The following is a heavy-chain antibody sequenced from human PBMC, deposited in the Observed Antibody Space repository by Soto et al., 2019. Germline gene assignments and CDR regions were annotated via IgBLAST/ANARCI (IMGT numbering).Heavy chain of an antibody. J-gene: IGHJ4*02. D-gene: IGHD5-12*01. CDR2: ISSSSSTI. CDR1: GFTFSSYS. CDR3: ASQSGYDLDY. V-gene: IGHV3-48*01. Sequence: GGSLRLSYAASGFTFSSYSMNWVRQAPGKGLEWVSYISSSSSTIYYADSVKGRFTISRDNAKNPLYLQMNSLRAEDTAVYYCASQSGYDLDYWGQGTLVTVSS.